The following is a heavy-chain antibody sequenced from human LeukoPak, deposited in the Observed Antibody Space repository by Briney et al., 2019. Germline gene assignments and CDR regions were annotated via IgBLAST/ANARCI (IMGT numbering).Heavy chain of an antibody. CDR3: ASDRGGWSPYFDY. Sequence: GGSLRLSCAASGFTFSSYWMSWVRQAPGKGLEWVANIKEDGSEKYYVDSVKGRFTISRDNAKNSLYLQMNSLRAEDTAVYYCASDRGGWSPYFDYWGQGTMVTVSS. D-gene: IGHD6-19*01. J-gene: IGHJ4*02. CDR2: IKEDGSEK. CDR1: GFTFSSYW. V-gene: IGHV3-7*01.